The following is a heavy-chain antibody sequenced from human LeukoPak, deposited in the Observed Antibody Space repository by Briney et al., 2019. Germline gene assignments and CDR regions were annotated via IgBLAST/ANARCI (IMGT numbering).Heavy chain of an antibody. CDR3: ARESHCSSTSRRLHLDGMDV. Sequence: GGSLRLSCAASGFTFSDYYMTWIRQSPGKGLEWLSYIVGSGSTKYYADSVKGRFSISRDNAKNSLYLQMDSLTDEDTAVYYCARESHCSSTSRRLHLDGMDVWGQGTTVTVSS. CDR2: IVGSGSTK. J-gene: IGHJ6*02. V-gene: IGHV3-11*01. CDR1: GFTFSDYY. D-gene: IGHD2-2*01.